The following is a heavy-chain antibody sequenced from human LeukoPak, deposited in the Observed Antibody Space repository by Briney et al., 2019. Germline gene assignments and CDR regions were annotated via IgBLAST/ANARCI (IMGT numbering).Heavy chain of an antibody. CDR3: ASGYCSSTSCYGAFDI. D-gene: IGHD2-2*03. CDR1: GYSFTSYW. Sequence: GESLKISCKGSGYSFTSYWIGWVRQMPGKGLEWMGIIYPGDSDTRYSPSFQGQVTISADKFISTAYLQWSSLKASDTAMYYCASGYCSSTSCYGAFDIWGQGTMVTVSS. V-gene: IGHV5-51*01. J-gene: IGHJ3*02. CDR2: IYPGDSDT.